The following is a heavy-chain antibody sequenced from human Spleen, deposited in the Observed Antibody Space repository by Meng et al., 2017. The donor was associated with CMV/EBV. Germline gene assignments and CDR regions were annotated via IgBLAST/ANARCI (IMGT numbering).Heavy chain of an antibody. D-gene: IGHD6-13*01. Sequence: QVQVLESGAGVKKPGSSRNASCKASGGPFSSYAISWVRQAPGQGLEWMGGIIPIFGTANYAQKFQGRVTITADESTSTAYMELSSLRSEDTAVYYCARVAAAGTNWFDPWGQGTLVTVSS. CDR2: IIPIFGTA. CDR3: ARVAAAGTNWFDP. J-gene: IGHJ5*02. CDR1: GGPFSSYA. V-gene: IGHV1-69*01.